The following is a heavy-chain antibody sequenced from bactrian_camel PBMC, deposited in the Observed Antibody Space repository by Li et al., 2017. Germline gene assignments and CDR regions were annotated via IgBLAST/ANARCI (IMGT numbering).Heavy chain of an antibody. V-gene: IGHV3-3*01. CDR3: AADSSSWYHYYR. CDR2: IGWFGGST. CDR1: GYTARNYC. D-gene: IGHD6*01. Sequence: LVESGGGSVQAGGSLRLSCAVSGYTARNYCIGWFRQAPGKEREGLANIGWFGGSTAYAESVKGRFTISQDNAKNTVYLQMNSLKPEDTAMYYCAADSSSWYHYYRWGRGTQVTVS. J-gene: IGHJ4*01.